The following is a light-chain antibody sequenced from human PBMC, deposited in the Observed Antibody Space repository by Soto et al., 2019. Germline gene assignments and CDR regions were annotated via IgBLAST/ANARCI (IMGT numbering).Light chain of an antibody. CDR3: QQRSNWPIT. J-gene: IGKJ5*01. CDR2: DAS. Sequence: EIVLTQSPATLSLSPGERATLSCRASQSVSRYLAWYQQKPGQAPRLLIYDASNRATGIPARFSGSGSGTDLTLTISSLEPEDFAVYYCQQRSNWPITFGQGTRLEI. CDR1: QSVSRY. V-gene: IGKV3-11*01.